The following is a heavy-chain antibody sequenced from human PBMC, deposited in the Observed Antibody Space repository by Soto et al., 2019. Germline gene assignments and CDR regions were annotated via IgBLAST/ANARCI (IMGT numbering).Heavy chain of an antibody. CDR1: GFTFSSYG. J-gene: IGHJ3*02. D-gene: IGHD3-3*01. CDR3: AKGGNYYDFWSGYPDVAFDI. V-gene: IGHV3-30*18. CDR2: ISYDGSNK. Sequence: GGSLRLSCAASGFTFSSYGMHWVRQAPGKGLEWVAVISYDGSNKYYADSVKGRFTISRDNSKNTLYLQMNSLRAEDTAVYYCAKGGNYYDFWSGYPDVAFDIWGQGTMVTVSS.